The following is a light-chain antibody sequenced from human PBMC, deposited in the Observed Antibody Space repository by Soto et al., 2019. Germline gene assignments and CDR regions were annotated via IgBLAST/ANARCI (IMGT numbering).Light chain of an antibody. CDR1: QSISSW. Sequence: DIQMTQSPSTLSAFVGDRVTITCRASQSISSWVAWYQQKPGKPPKVLIQHASSLESGVPSRFSGSGSGTDFTLTSTTLPPEDFATYYCHQSNSYPYSFGQGTKLEI. V-gene: IGKV1-5*01. CDR3: HQSNSYPYS. J-gene: IGKJ2*03. CDR2: HAS.